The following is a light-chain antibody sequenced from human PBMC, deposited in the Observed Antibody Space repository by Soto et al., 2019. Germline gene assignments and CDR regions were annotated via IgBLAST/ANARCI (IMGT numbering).Light chain of an antibody. J-gene: IGKJ5*01. V-gene: IGKV3-11*01. CDR2: DAS. CDR1: QSVSSN. CDR3: QQRSNWPSIT. Sequence: VGVTQSPATLSVYRGERATLSCRASQSVSSNLAWYQQKPGQAPRLLIHDASNRATGIPARFSGSGSGTDFTLTIGSLEPEDFAVYYCQQRSNWPSITFGQGTRLEIK.